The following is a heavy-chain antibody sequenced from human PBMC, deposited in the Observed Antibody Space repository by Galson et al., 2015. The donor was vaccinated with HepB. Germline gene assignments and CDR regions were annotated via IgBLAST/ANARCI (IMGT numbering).Heavy chain of an antibody. J-gene: IGHJ6*02. D-gene: IGHD2-15*01. CDR3: ARPYCGGGTCHPSYGLDV. Sequence: SETLSLTCTAPGGAISSDYWSWIRQPPGKGLEWIGYISYSGSARYNPSLRSRVTISVDTSKNQFSLKVTSVTAADTAVYYCARPYCGGGTCHPSYGLDVWGQGTTVTVS. CDR1: GGAISSDY. CDR2: ISYSGSA. V-gene: IGHV4-59*01.